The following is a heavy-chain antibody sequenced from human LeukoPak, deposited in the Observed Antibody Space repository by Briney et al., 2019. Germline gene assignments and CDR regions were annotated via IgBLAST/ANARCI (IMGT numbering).Heavy chain of an antibody. CDR2: IYYSGTT. Sequence: KTSQTLSLTCTVSGGSVKSGGCYWSWIRQHPGKGPEWIGFIYYSGTTYYKPSLKSRVTISLDTSKNSFSLSLTAATAADTAVYYCARVYDSSGLYGRQYYFDYWGLGTLVTVSS. J-gene: IGHJ4*02. D-gene: IGHD3-22*01. CDR3: ARVYDSSGLYGRQYYFDY. CDR1: GGSVKSGGCY. V-gene: IGHV4-31*03.